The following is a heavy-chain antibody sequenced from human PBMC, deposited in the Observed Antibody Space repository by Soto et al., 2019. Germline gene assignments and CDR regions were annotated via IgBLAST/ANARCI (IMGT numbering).Heavy chain of an antibody. V-gene: IGHV4-31*03. D-gene: IGHD1-20*01. J-gene: IGHJ3*02. CDR1: GGSVSSGAYY. CDR3: ARARLRAVYAFDI. Sequence: SETLSLTCTVSGGSVSSGAYYWTWIRQRPGKGLEWIGYIYYSGSTYYSPSLKSRLSISLDTSKNQFSLRLSSVTAADTAMYYCARARLRAVYAFDIWGQGTLVTVSS. CDR2: IYYSGST.